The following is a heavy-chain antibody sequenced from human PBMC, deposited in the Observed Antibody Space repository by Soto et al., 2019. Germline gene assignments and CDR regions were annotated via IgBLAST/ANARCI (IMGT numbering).Heavy chain of an antibody. J-gene: IGHJ4*02. V-gene: IGHV4-31*03. CDR3: ARGAPNDYIWGSLRGLFDY. D-gene: IGHD3-16*01. CDR2: IYYSGST. CDR1: GGSISSGGYY. Sequence: QVQLQESGPGLVKPSQTLSLTCTVSGGSISSGGYYWSWIRQHPGKGLEWIGYIYYSGSTYYNPSLKSRVTISVDTSKNQFSLKLSSVTAADTAVYYCARGAPNDYIWGSLRGLFDYWGQGTLVTVSS.